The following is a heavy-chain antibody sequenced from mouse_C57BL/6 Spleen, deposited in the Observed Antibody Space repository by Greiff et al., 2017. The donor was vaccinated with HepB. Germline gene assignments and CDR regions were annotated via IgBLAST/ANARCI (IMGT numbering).Heavy chain of an antibody. CDR2: IDPSDSET. Sequence: QVQLQQPGAELVRPGSSVKLSCKASGYTFTSYWMHWVKQRPIQGLEWIGNIDPSDSETHYNQKFKDKATLTVDKSSSTAYMQLSSLTSEDSAVYYCASSFTTTAGFAYWGQGTLVTVSA. D-gene: IGHD1-1*01. CDR3: ASSFTTTAGFAY. CDR1: GYTFTSYW. J-gene: IGHJ3*01. V-gene: IGHV1-52*01.